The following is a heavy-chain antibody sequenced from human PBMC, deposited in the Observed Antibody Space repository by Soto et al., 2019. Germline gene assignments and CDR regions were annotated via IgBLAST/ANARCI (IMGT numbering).Heavy chain of an antibody. D-gene: IGHD1-1*01. CDR3: ARGRYGDY. J-gene: IGHJ4*02. CDR1: GYGFTTYG. V-gene: IGHV1-18*01. CDR2: ISAHNGNT. Sequence: QIHLVQSGAEVKKPGASVKVSCKGSGYGFTTYGITWVRQAPGQGLEWMAWISAHNGNTNYAQKLQGRGTVTRDISTSTAYRELRSLRSDDTAVYDCARGRYGDYWGQGALVTVSS.